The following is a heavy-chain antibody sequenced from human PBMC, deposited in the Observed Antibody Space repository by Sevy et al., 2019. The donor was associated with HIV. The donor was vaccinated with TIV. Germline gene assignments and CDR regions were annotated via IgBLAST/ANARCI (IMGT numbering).Heavy chain of an antibody. CDR3: ARMSGDYTGSDFDY. D-gene: IGHD4-17*01. Sequence: GGSLRLSCAASGFTVSSNYMSWVRQAPGKGLEWVSVIYSGGSTYYADSVKGRFTISRDNSKNTLYLQMNSLRAEDTVVYYCARMSGDYTGSDFDYWGQGTLVTVSS. V-gene: IGHV3-53*01. CDR2: IYSGGST. CDR1: GFTVSSNY. J-gene: IGHJ4*02.